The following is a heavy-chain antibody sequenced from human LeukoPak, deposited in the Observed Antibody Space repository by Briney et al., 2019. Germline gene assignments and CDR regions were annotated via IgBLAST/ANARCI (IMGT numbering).Heavy chain of an antibody. CDR3: AKDGAYDYVWGSYRYTALDY. V-gene: IGHV3-30*18. Sequence: GGSLRLSCAASGFTFSSYGMHWVRQAPGKGLEWVAVISYDGSNKYYADSVKGRFTISRDNSKNTLYLQMNSLRAEDTAVYYCAKDGAYDYVWGSYRYTALDYWGQGTLVTVPS. CDR2: ISYDGSNK. D-gene: IGHD3-16*02. CDR1: GFTFSSYG. J-gene: IGHJ4*02.